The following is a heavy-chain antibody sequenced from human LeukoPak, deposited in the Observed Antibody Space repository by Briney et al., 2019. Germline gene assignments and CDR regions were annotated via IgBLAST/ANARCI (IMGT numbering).Heavy chain of an antibody. J-gene: IGHJ4*02. CDR3: ARTNYYDSSGYWAFFDY. D-gene: IGHD3-22*01. V-gene: IGHV4-30-4*01. Sequence: PSETLSLTCSVSGGSISSYYWSWIRQPPGKGLEWIGYIYYSGSTYYNPSLKSRVTISVDTSKNQFSLKLSSVTAADTAVYYCARTNYYDSSGYWAFFDYWGQGTLVTVSS. CDR1: GGSISSYY. CDR2: IYYSGST.